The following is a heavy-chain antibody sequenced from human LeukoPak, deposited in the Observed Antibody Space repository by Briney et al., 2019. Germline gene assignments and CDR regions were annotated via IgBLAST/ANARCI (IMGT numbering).Heavy chain of an antibody. CDR3: ARYSSAGAFDP. CDR2: INHSGST. J-gene: IGHJ3*01. D-gene: IGHD6-25*01. CDR1: GGPFSGYY. Sequence: SETLSLTCALYGGPFSGYYWSWTRNPPGKGREWIGEINHSGSTNYTPSLKSRVTISVDTSKNPFSLKLSSVTAADTAVYYCARYSSAGAFDPWGQGTMVTVSS. V-gene: IGHV4-34*01.